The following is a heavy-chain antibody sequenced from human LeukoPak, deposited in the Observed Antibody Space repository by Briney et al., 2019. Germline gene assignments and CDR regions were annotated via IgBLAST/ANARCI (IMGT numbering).Heavy chain of an antibody. CDR2: IYYSGST. CDR3: ARGRYYFDY. Sequence: SETLSLTCTVSGGSISSYYWSWIRQPPGKGLEWIGHIYYSGSTNYNPSLKSRVTISVDTSKNQFSLKLSSVTAADTAVYYCARGRYYFDYWGQGTLVTVSS. V-gene: IGHV4-59*01. CDR1: GGSISSYY. J-gene: IGHJ4*02.